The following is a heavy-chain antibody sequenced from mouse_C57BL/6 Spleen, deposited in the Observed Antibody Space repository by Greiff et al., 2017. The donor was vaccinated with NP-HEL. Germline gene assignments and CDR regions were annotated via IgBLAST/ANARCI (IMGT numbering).Heavy chain of an antibody. J-gene: IGHJ2*01. CDR1: GFTFSDYG. D-gene: IGHD4-1*01. Sequence: EVMLVESGGGLVKPGGSLKLSCAASGFTFSDYGMHWVRQAPEKGLEWVAYISSGSSTIYYADTVKGRFTISRDNAKNTLFLQMTSLRSEDTAMYYCARETLGNCDYWGQGTTLTVSS. V-gene: IGHV5-17*01. CDR2: ISSGSSTI. CDR3: ARETLGNCDY.